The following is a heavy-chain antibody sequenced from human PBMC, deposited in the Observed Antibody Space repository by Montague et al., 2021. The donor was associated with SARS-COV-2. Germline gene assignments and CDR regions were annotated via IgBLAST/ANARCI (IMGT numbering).Heavy chain of an antibody. CDR3: ARQEPIVVVVAAARGRSDP. CDR1: GGSISSSSYY. V-gene: IGHV4-39*01. Sequence: SETLSLTCTVSGGSISSSSYYWGWIRQPPGKGLEWIGSIYYSGSTYYNPSLKSRVTISVDTSKNQFSLKLSSVTAADTAVYYCARQEPIVVVVAAARGRSDPWGQGTLVTVSS. CDR2: IYYSGST. D-gene: IGHD2-15*01. J-gene: IGHJ5*02.